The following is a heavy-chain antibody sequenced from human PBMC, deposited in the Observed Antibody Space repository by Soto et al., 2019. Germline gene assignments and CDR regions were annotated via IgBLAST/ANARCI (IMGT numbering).Heavy chain of an antibody. V-gene: IGHV4-38-2*01. D-gene: IGHD2-15*01. J-gene: IGHJ4*02. CDR1: GYSISSGYY. CDR3: ARGGAVSCSGGSCYPIDY. CDR2: IYHSGST. Sequence: SETLSLTCAVSGYSISSGYYWGWIRQPPGKGLEWIGSIYHSGSTYYNPSLKSRVTISVDTSKNQFSLKLSSVTAADTAVYYCARGGAVSCSGGSCYPIDYWGQGTLVTVSS.